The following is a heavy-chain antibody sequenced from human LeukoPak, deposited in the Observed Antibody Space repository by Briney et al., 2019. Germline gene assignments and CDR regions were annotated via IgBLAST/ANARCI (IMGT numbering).Heavy chain of an antibody. Sequence: PGGSLRLSCAASGFTVSSNYMSWVRQAPGKGLEWVSVIYSGGSTYYADSVKGRFTISRDNSKNTLYLQMNSLRAEDTAVYYCARAPYSGSLGYFDYWGQGTLVTVSS. D-gene: IGHD1-26*01. J-gene: IGHJ4*02. CDR3: ARAPYSGSLGYFDY. V-gene: IGHV3-53*05. CDR2: IYSGGST. CDR1: GFTVSSNY.